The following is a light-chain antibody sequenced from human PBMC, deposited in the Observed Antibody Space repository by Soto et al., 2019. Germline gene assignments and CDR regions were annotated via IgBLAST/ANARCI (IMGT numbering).Light chain of an antibody. V-gene: IGLV4-69*01. CDR2: LSGDGSH. CDR3: QTWGTGIRV. CDR1: SGHSSYA. Sequence: QSVLTQSPSASASLGASVKLTCTLSSGHSSYAIAWHQLQPEKGPRYLMTLSGDGSHNKGDGIPDRFSGSSSGAERYLTISSLQSEDEADYYCQTWGTGIRVFGGGTQLTVL. J-gene: IGLJ3*02.